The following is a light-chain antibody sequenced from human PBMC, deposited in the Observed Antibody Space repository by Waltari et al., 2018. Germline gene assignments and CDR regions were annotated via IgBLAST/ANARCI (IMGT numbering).Light chain of an antibody. Sequence: DIQITQSPSTLSAFVGDTVTITCRASESINSCLAWYQEKPGKAPKLLIQKASNLESGVPSRFSGSVSGTEFTLTISSLQADDFASYYCQQYRISPLTFGQGTKVEI. J-gene: IGKJ1*01. CDR2: KAS. V-gene: IGKV1-5*03. CDR1: ESINSC. CDR3: QQYRISPLT.